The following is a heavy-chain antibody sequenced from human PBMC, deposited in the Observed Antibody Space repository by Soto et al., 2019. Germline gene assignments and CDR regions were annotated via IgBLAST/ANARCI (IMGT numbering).Heavy chain of an antibody. D-gene: IGHD4-17*01. Sequence: QVQLQESGPGLVKPSETLSLTCTVSGGSISSYYWSWIRQPPGKGLEWIGYIYYSGSTNYNPSLKSRVTISVDTSKNQFSLKLSSVTAADTAVYYCARANGDYYYYYYMDVWGKGTTVTVSS. CDR3: ARANGDYYYYYYMDV. CDR2: IYYSGST. CDR1: GGSISSYY. J-gene: IGHJ6*03. V-gene: IGHV4-59*01.